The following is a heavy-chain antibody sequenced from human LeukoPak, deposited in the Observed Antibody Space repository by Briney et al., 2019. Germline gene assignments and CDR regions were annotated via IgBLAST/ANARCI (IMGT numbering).Heavy chain of an antibody. CDR2: MNPNSGNT. D-gene: IGHD2-21*01. Sequence: GASVKVSCKASGYTXXTYDINWVRQATGQGLEWMAWMNPNSGNTGYAQKFQGRVTMTRNTSISTAYMELSSLRSEDTAVYYCARVAGNCGGDCYRLVYWGQGTLVTVAS. CDR3: ARVAGNCGGDCYRLVY. J-gene: IGHJ4*02. CDR1: GYTXXTYD. V-gene: IGHV1-8*01.